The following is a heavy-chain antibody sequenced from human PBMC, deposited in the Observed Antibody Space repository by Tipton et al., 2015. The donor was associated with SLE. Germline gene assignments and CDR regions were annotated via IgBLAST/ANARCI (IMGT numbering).Heavy chain of an antibody. CDR1: GGSISSSSYY. CDR2: IYYSGST. D-gene: IGHD3-22*01. CDR3: ATPLFNGAYESSGSYAFDY. J-gene: IGHJ3*01. Sequence: TLSLTCTVSGGSISSSSYYWGWIRQPPGKGLEWIGSIYYSGSTYYNPSLKSRVTISVDTSKNQFSLKLSSVTAADTAVYYCATPLFNGAYESSGSYAFDYWAQGTMVTVSS. V-gene: IGHV4-39*07.